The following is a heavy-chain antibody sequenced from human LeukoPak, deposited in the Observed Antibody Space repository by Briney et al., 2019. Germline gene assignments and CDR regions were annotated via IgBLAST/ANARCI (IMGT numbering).Heavy chain of an antibody. D-gene: IGHD5-24*01. J-gene: IGHJ4*02. CDR3: ARDYKYAFDN. CDR1: GFTSMG. Sequence: GGSLRPPLAAPGFTSMGRNGARQVQGKGLEWISYIGIDSGNTNYADSVKGRFTISGDKAKNSLYLQMNSLRVEDTAVYYCARDYKYAFDNWGQGTLVTVSP. V-gene: IGHV3-48*01. CDR2: IGIDSGNT.